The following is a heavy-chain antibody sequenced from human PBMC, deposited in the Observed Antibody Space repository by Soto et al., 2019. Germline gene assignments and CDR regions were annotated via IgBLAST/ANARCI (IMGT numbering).Heavy chain of an antibody. CDR1: GGSLSSYD. V-gene: IGHV4-4*07. J-gene: IGHJ5*02. D-gene: IGHD6-13*01. CDR2: IYTSGST. Sequence: SETLSLTCTVSGGSLSSYDWSWIRQPAGKGLEWSGRIYTSGSTNYNPSLKSRVTMSVDTSKNQFSLKLSSVTAADTAVYYCARETAARTNWFDPRGQGTLVTVSS. CDR3: ARETAARTNWFDP.